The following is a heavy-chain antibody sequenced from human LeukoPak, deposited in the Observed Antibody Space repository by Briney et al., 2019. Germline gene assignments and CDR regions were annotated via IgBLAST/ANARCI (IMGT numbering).Heavy chain of an antibody. Sequence: GESLKISCKGSGYSFTNYWIGWVRQMPGKGLAWMGIIYPGDSDTRYSPSFQGQVTISADKSISTAYLQWSSLKTSDTAMYYCARLPYSGSYYNWFDPWGQGTLVTVSS. CDR2: IYPGDSDT. CDR1: GYSFTNYW. D-gene: IGHD1-26*01. CDR3: ARLPYSGSYYNWFDP. V-gene: IGHV5-51*01. J-gene: IGHJ5*02.